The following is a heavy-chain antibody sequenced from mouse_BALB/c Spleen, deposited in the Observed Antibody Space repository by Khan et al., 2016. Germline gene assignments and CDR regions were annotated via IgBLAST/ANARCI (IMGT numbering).Heavy chain of an antibody. CDR1: SYTFTSYW. D-gene: IGHD1-1*01. Sequence: QVQLQQSGAELARPGASVKLSCKASSYTFTSYWMQWVKQRPGQGLEWIGAIYPGDGDTRYTQKFKGKATLTADKSSSTAYMQLSSLASEDSAVYYCARGGDYSLYYAMDYWGQGTSVTVSS. V-gene: IGHV1-87*01. CDR2: IYPGDGDT. CDR3: ARGGDYSLYYAMDY. J-gene: IGHJ4*01.